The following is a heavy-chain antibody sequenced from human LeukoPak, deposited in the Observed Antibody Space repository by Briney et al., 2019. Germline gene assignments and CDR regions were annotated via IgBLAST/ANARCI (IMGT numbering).Heavy chain of an antibody. CDR2: IKSKTDGGTT. CDR3: TTTLRHCSSTSCTHYYYYYMDV. J-gene: IGHJ6*03. CDR1: GFTFSNAW. V-gene: IGHV3-15*01. D-gene: IGHD2-2*01. Sequence: PGGSLRLSCAASGFTFSNAWMSWVRQAPGKGLEWVGRIKSKTDGGTTDYAAPVKGRFTISRDDSKNTLYLQMNSLKTEDTAVYYCTTTLRHCSSTSCTHYYYYYMDVWAKGPRSPSP.